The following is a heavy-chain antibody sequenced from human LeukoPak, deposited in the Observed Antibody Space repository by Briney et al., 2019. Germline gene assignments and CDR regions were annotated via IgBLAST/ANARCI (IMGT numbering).Heavy chain of an antibody. D-gene: IGHD1-7*01. CDR2: IGGSGDSI. J-gene: IGHJ4*02. CDR3: ARDRNWNYDY. Sequence: GGSLRLSCAASVFTFSDYTMLCVPNAPGKGLECVSSIGGSGDSIYYADSVKGRFTISRDNAKNSLDLQMNSLRVEDTAVYYCARDRNWNYDYWGQGALVTVSS. CDR1: VFTFSDYT. V-gene: IGHV3-21*01.